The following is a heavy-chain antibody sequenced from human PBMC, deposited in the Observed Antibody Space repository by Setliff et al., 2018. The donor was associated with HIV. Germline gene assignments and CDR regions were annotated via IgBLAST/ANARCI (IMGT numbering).Heavy chain of an antibody. CDR2: IYYSGST. D-gene: IGHD5-18*01. Sequence: PSETLSLTCSVSGASINSGSYYWTWIRQHPGKGLEWIGYIYYSGSTYYNPSLKSRLAMSLDTSSNQFSLKLRSVTAADTAVYYCARATPGYNYGSRHAFDIWGQGTKVTVSS. CDR3: ARATPGYNYGSRHAFDI. J-gene: IGHJ3*02. V-gene: IGHV4-31*03. CDR1: GASINSGSYY.